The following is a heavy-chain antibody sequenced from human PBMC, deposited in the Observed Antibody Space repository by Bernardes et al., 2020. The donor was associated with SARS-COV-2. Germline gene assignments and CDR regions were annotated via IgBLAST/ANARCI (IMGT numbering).Heavy chain of an antibody. J-gene: IGHJ2*01. CDR3: AKDRGSPESVWYFDL. CDR2: ISWNGGSI. V-gene: IGHV3-9*01. D-gene: IGHD2-15*01. Sequence: GGSLRLSCAASGFTFNDYAMNWVRQAPGKGLEWVSGISWNGGSIGYADSVKGRFTISRDNAKNSLYLQMNSLRAEDTALYYCAKDRGSPESVWYFDLWGRGNLVTSSS. CDR1: GFTFNDYA.